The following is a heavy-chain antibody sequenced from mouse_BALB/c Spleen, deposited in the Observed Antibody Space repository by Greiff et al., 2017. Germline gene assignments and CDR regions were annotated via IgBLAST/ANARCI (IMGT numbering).Heavy chain of an antibody. CDR1: GFTFSSYA. D-gene: IGHD2-3*01. CDR3: ANGGYYGFAY. Sequence: EVKLMESGGGLVKPGGSLKLSCAASGFTFSSYAMSWVRQTPEKRLEWVATISSGGSYTYYPDTVTGRFTISRDNAKNTLYLEMSSLRSEDTAMYYCANGGYYGFAYWGQGTLVTVSA. V-gene: IGHV5-9-1*01. CDR2: ISSGGSYT. J-gene: IGHJ3*01.